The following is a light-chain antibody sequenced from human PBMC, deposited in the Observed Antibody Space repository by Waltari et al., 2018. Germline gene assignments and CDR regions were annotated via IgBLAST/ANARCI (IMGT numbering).Light chain of an antibody. J-gene: IGKJ2*01. Sequence: EIVFTQSPCTLSLSPGERATLSCRASQSVSSTSSLAWYQQKVGQAPSLLIFNAYTRAAGIPDRFSGGGSGTDFTLTISKLEPEDFAVYYCQHYDSSPPRYTFGQGTKLEIK. CDR1: QSVSSTSS. CDR3: QHYDSSPPRYT. V-gene: IGKV3-20*01. CDR2: NAY.